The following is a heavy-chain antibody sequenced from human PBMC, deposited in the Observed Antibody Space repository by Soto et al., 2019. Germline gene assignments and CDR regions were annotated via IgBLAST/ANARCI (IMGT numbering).Heavy chain of an antibody. D-gene: IGHD6-6*01. CDR3: ARGESSSPGNY. Sequence: QVQLVESGGGVVQPGRSLRLSCAASGFTFSSYGMHWVRQAPGKGLEWVAVIWYDGSNKYYADSVKGRFTISRDNSKNTLYLQMNSLRAEDTAVYYCARGESSSPGNYWGQGTLVTVSS. J-gene: IGHJ4*02. CDR2: IWYDGSNK. V-gene: IGHV3-33*01. CDR1: GFTFSSYG.